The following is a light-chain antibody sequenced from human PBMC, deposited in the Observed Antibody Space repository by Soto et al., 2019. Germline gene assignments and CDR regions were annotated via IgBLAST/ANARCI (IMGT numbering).Light chain of an antibody. V-gene: IGKV1-39*01. Sequence: DIQMTQSPSSLSASIGDRVTITCRASQSISSYLNWYQQKPGKAPKLLIYAASSLQSGVPSRFSGSGSGTDFTLTISSLRPEDFATYYCQQSYSTLPTFGGGTKVEIK. CDR3: QQSYSTLPT. CDR1: QSISSY. J-gene: IGKJ4*01. CDR2: AAS.